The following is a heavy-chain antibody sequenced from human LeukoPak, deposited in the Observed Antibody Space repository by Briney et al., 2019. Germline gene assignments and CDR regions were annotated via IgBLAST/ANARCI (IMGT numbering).Heavy chain of an antibody. CDR1: GFTFSSYE. V-gene: IGHV3-48*03. CDR2: ISSSGNTT. J-gene: IGHJ6*02. Sequence: GGSLRLSCAASGFTFSSYEMNWVRQAPGKGLEWVSYISSSGNTTYYADSVKGRFANSRDNAKNSLYLQMNSLRAEDTAVYYCARDAQDGMDVWGQGTTVTVSS. CDR3: ARDAQDGMDV.